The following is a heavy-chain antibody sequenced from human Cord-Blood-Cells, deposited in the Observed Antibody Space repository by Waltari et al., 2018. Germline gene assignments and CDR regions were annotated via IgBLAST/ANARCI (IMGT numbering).Heavy chain of an antibody. D-gene: IGHD3-3*01. J-gene: IGHJ4*02. V-gene: IGHV4-39*01. CDR1: GGSIRSRSYY. CDR2: IYYSGST. CDR3: ARGGYDFGSGYYDY. Sequence: QLQLQESGPGLVKPSETLSLTCTVSGGSIRSRSYYWGWLHQPPGKGLEWIGSIYYSGSTYYNPSLKSRVTISVDTSKNQFSLKLSSVTAADTAVYYCARGGYDFGSGYYDYWGQGTLVTVSS.